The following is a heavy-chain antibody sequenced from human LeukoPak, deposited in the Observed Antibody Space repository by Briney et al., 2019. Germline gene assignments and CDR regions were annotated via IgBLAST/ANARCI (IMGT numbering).Heavy chain of an antibody. CDR3: AKDGFLSGSYPGSYGFDP. Sequence: GGSLRLSCAASGFTFSSYAMSWVRQAPGKGLEWVSAISGSGGSTYYADPVKGRFTISRDNSKNTLYLQMNSLRAEDTAVYYCAKDGFLSGSYPGSYGFDPWGQGTLVTVSS. CDR1: GFTFSSYA. CDR2: ISGSGGST. J-gene: IGHJ5*02. D-gene: IGHD1-26*01. V-gene: IGHV3-23*01.